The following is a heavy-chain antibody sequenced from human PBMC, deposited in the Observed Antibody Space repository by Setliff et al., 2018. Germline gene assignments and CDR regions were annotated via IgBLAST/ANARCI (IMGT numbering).Heavy chain of an antibody. CDR2: TYYRSKWYN. D-gene: IGHD6-13*01. Sequence: SQTLSLTCAISGDSVSSNSAAWNWIRQSPSRGLEWLGRTYYRSKWYNDYAVSVKSRITINPDTSKNQFSLKLSSVTAADTAVYYCARKYSSSWYWTWIYYFDYWGQGTLVTVSS. CDR1: GDSVSSNSAA. V-gene: IGHV6-1*01. J-gene: IGHJ4*02. CDR3: ARKYSSSWYWTWIYYFDY.